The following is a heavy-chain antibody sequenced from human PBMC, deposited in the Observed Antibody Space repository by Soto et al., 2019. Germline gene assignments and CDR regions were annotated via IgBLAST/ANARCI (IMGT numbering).Heavy chain of an antibody. CDR1: GGSISSGDYY. CDR3: ARSLWEGPSSIPRWFDP. J-gene: IGHJ5*02. V-gene: IGHV4-30-4*01. Sequence: PSETLSLTCSVSGGSISSGDYYWNWIRHPPGKGLEWIGHIYYSGSTYYNPSLKSRVTISVDTSKNQFSLKLSSVTAADTAVYYCARSLWEGPSSIPRWFDPWGQGTLVTVS. D-gene: IGHD1-26*01. CDR2: IYYSGST.